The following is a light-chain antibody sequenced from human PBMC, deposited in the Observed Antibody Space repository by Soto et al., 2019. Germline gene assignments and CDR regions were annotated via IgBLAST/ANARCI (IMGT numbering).Light chain of an antibody. CDR2: ATS. J-gene: IGKJ2*01. CDR3: QHTYRNRPFT. CDR1: QTIDNY. V-gene: IGKV1-39*01. Sequence: DIQMTQSPSSLSASVGDRVTITCRASQTIDNYLNGYQQKPGDAPRLLIYATSSLQSGVPSRFSGSKSGTDFTLPISGLQHEDFATYYCQHTYRNRPFTFGQGTKVEIK.